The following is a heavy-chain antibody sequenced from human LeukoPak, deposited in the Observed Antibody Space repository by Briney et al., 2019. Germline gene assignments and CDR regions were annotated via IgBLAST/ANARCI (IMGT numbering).Heavy chain of an antibody. J-gene: IGHJ6*04. CDR3: AELGITMIGGV. D-gene: IGHD3-10*02. V-gene: IGHV3-74*01. CDR1: GFTFSSYW. Sequence: GGSLRLSCPASGFTFSSYWMHWVRQAPANGLVWVSRINSDGSSTSYANSVKGRFTISRDNAKKSLYLQMNSLRAEDTAVYYCAELGITMIGGVWGKGTTVTISS. CDR2: INSDGSST.